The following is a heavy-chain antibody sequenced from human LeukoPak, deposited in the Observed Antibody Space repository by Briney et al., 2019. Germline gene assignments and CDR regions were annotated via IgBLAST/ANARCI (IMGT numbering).Heavy chain of an antibody. CDR1: GGSISSYY. CDR2: IYYSGST. V-gene: IGHV4-59*01. J-gene: IGHJ4*02. CDR3: ARGASLAVASGYDY. D-gene: IGHD6-19*01. Sequence: SETLSLTCTVSGGSISSYYWSWIRQPPGKGLAWIGYIYYSGSTNYNPSLKSRVTISVDTSMNQFSLKLSSVTAADTAVYYCARGASLAVASGYDYWGQGILVTVSS.